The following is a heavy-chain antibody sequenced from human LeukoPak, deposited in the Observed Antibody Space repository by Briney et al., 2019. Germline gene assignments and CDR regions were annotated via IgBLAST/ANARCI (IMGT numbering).Heavy chain of an antibody. J-gene: IGHJ4*02. D-gene: IGHD3-22*01. CDR1: GGSVSSGSYY. V-gene: IGHV4-61*01. CDR3: ASSIPAYVSSGYYLIDY. CDR2: IYYSGST. Sequence: SETLSLTCTVSGGSVSSGSYYWSWIRQPPGKGLEWIGYIYYSGSTNYNPSLKSRVTISVDTSKNQFSLKLSSVTAADTAVYYCASSIPAYVSSGYYLIDYWGQGTLVTVSS.